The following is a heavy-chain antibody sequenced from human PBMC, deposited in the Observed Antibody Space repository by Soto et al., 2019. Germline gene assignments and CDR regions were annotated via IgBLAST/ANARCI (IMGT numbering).Heavy chain of an antibody. CDR1: GFTFRTYD. J-gene: IGHJ6*02. CDR2: IDTAGHT. Sequence: GGSLRLSCVASGFTFRTYDMHWVRQPTGKGLEWISTIDTAGHTYYLGSVKGRFTVSRENAENSLYLQMNSLGAGDTAVYYCARVRYYGLRSYSYSYGRGGWRQETRVTVSS. V-gene: IGHV3-13*01. D-gene: IGHD3-10*01. CDR3: ARVRYYGLRSYSYSYGRGG.